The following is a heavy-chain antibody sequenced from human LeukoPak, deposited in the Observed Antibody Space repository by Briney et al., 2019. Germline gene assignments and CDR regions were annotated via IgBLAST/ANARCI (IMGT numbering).Heavy chain of an antibody. D-gene: IGHD2-21*01. CDR3: ARERNSVVDP. J-gene: IGHJ5*02. CDR1: GGSISSGGYY. CDR2: IYYSGST. Sequence: SQTLSLTCTVSGGSISSGGYYWSWIRQHPGKGLEWIGYIYYSGSTYYNPSLESRVTISVDTSKNQFSLKLSSVSAADTAVYYCARERNSVVDPWGQGTLVTVSS. V-gene: IGHV4-31*03.